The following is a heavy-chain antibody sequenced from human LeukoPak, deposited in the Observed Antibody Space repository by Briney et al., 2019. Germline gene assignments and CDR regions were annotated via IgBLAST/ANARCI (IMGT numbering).Heavy chain of an antibody. CDR3: ARVSGYGDSNFDY. CDR2: IKQDGSEK. J-gene: IGHJ4*02. V-gene: IGHV3-7*01. Sequence: GGSLRLSCAASGFTFSSYWMIWVRQAPGKGLEWVANIKQDGSEKYYVDSVKGRFTISRDNAKNSLYLQMNSLRAEDTAVYYCARVSGYGDSNFDYWGQGTLVTVSS. D-gene: IGHD4-17*01. CDR1: GFTFSSYW.